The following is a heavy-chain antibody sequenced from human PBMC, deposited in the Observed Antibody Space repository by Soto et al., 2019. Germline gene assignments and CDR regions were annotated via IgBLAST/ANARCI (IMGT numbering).Heavy chain of an antibody. V-gene: IGHV1-69*13. J-gene: IGHJ4*02. D-gene: IGHD6-19*01. CDR3: ASGGYSSGWPEPRYYFDY. CDR2: IIPIFGTA. CDR1: GGTFSSYA. Sequence: SVKVSCKASGGTFSSYAISWVRQAPGQGLEWMGGIIPIFGTANYAQKFQGRVTITADESTSTAYMELSSLRSEDTAVYYCASGGYSSGWPEPRYYFDYWGQGTLVTVSS.